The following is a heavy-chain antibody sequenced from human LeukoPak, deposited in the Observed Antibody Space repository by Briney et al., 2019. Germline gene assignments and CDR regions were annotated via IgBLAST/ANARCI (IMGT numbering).Heavy chain of an antibody. V-gene: IGHV4-4*07. Sequence: TSETLSLTCTVSGGSISSYYWSWIQQPAGKGLEWIGRIYTSGSTNYNPSLKSRVTISVDKSKNQFSLKLSSVTAADTAVYYCARDRVAAAGTDYWGQGTLVTVSS. CDR1: GGSISSYY. J-gene: IGHJ4*02. CDR3: ARDRVAAAGTDY. D-gene: IGHD6-13*01. CDR2: IYTSGST.